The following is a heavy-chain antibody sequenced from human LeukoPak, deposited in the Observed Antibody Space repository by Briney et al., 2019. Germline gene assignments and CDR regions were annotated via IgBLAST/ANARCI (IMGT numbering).Heavy chain of an antibody. J-gene: IGHJ4*02. CDR2: INPNSGGT. V-gene: IGHV1-2*02. D-gene: IGHD3-10*01. CDR1: GYTFTGYY. CDR3: ARDPYYGSGSSDF. Sequence: ASVKVSCKASGYTFTGYYMHCVRQAPGQGLEWMGWINPNSGGTNYAQKFQGRVNMTRDTSISTAYMELSRLRSDDTAVYYCARDPYYGSGSSDFWGQGTLVTVSS.